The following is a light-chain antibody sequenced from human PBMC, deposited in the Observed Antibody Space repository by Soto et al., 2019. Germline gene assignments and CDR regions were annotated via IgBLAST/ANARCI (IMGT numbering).Light chain of an antibody. V-gene: IGKV1-5*03. J-gene: IGKJ1*01. CDR2: KAS. Sequence: DTQMTQSPSTLSVSIGDRVTITCRASQDISNWLAWYQQSPGKAPKLLIYKASTLQNGGPSRFSGSGSGTEFTLTISSLQPDDFATYYCQQRTFGQGTKVEIK. CDR1: QDISNW. CDR3: QQRT.